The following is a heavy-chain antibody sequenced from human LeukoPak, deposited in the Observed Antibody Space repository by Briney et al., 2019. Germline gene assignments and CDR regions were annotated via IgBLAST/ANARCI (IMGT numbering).Heavy chain of an antibody. Sequence: PGGSLRLSCAASGFTFSSYSISWVRQAPGKGPEWVSYIGPSSSTIFYADSVKGRFTISRDDDENSLYLQMNSLRDEDTAVYYCARERGYDSGWYLDYWGQGTRVTVSS. CDR3: ARERGYDSGWYLDY. J-gene: IGHJ4*02. CDR2: IGPSSSTI. CDR1: GFTFSSYS. V-gene: IGHV3-48*02. D-gene: IGHD6-19*01.